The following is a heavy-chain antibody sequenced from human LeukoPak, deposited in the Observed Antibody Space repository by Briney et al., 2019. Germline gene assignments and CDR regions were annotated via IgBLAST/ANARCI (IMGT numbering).Heavy chain of an antibody. V-gene: IGHV3-9*01. J-gene: IGHJ4*02. CDR2: ISWNSGSI. D-gene: IGHD4-23*01. CDR1: GFTFDDYA. CDR3: AKVGDYGGFYYDY. Sequence: PGGSLRLSCAASGFTFDDYAMHWVRQAPGKGLEWVSGISWNSGSIGYADSVKGRFTISRDNAKNSLYLQMNSLRAEDTALYYCAKVGDYGGFYYDYWGQGTLVTVSS.